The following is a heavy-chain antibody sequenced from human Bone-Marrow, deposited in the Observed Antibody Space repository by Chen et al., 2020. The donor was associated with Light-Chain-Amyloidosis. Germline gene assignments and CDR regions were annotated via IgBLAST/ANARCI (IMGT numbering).Heavy chain of an antibody. J-gene: IGHJ4*02. CDR1: GFSVSRSY. Sequence: EVHLVETGGALIQPGGSLSLSCAASGFSVSRSYMSWVRQAPGKGLEWVSLIYSGGSTYDADFVKGRFTISRDSSKNTVYLQMNSLRAEDTALYYCATEGRDPGYSYGYLNYWGQGTLVTVSS. V-gene: IGHV3-53*02. CDR3: ATEGRDPGYSYGYLNY. D-gene: IGHD5-18*01. CDR2: IYSGGST.